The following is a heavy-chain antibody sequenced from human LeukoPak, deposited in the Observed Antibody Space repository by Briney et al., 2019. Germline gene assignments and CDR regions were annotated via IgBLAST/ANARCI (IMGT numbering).Heavy chain of an antibody. CDR2: IYYSGST. Sequence: SETLSLTCTVSGGSISSYYWSWIRQPPGKGLEWIGYIYYSGSTNYNPSLKSRVTISADTSKNQFSLKLSSVTAADTAVYYCASGILTGLDYFDFWGQGTLVTVSS. D-gene: IGHD3-9*01. CDR3: ASGILTGLDYFDF. CDR1: GGSISSYY. J-gene: IGHJ4*02. V-gene: IGHV4-59*12.